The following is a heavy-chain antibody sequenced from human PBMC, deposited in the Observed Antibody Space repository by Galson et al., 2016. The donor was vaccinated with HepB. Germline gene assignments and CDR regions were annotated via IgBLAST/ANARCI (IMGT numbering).Heavy chain of an antibody. V-gene: IGHV3-20*04. Sequence: SLRLSCAASGFKFDDHGMSWVRQAPGKGLEWVSGINWNGGSKGYVDSVKGRFTISRDNAKNPLYLQMNSLRAEDTALYYCARATPYYDILPGYYNYYFDYWGQGTLVTVSS. CDR1: GFKFDDHG. CDR2: INWNGGSK. J-gene: IGHJ4*02. D-gene: IGHD3-9*01. CDR3: ARATPYYDILPGYYNYYFDY.